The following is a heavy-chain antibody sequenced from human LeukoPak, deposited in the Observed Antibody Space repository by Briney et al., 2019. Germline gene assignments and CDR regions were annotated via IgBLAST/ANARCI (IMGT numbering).Heavy chain of an antibody. CDR1: GFTFGSFA. V-gene: IGHV3-23*01. J-gene: IGHJ3*01. D-gene: IGHD4-23*01. CDR2: LGGSDDRT. Sequence: PGGSLRLSCAASGFTFGSFAMNWVRQAPGKGLEWVSALGGSDDRTDYADSVQGRFTISRDNSKNTLYLQMNSLRAEDTAVYYCAKDILRWAFDVWGQGTMVTVS. CDR3: AKDILRWAFDV.